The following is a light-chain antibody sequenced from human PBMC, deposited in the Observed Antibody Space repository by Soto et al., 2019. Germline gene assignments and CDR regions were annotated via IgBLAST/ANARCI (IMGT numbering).Light chain of an antibody. J-gene: IGKJ1*01. CDR2: DTF. V-gene: IGKV3-11*01. Sequence: TVLTQTPATLSFSPGEGATLSCRASQSIAIYLAWYQQRSGQSPRLLIYDTFNRAPGIPDRFSGSGSGTDFTLPISSLEPEDFAVYYCQQRATWPWTFGQGTTVEIK. CDR3: QQRATWPWT. CDR1: QSIAIY.